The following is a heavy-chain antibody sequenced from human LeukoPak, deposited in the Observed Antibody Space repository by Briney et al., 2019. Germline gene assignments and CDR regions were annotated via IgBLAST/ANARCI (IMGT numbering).Heavy chain of an antibody. Sequence: GGSLRLSCTASGFTFSDYYMSWIRQAPGKGLQWVSYISSSSSATNYADSVKGRFTISRDNAKNSLYLQMNSLRTEDTAVYYCARRVSVGEPYDYWGQGTLVTISS. V-gene: IGHV3-11*03. CDR1: GFTFSDYY. CDR3: ARRVSVGEPYDY. CDR2: ISSSSSAT. J-gene: IGHJ4*02. D-gene: IGHD3-16*01.